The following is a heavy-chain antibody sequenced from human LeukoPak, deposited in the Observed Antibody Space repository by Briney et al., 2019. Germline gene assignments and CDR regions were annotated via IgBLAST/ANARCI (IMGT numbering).Heavy chain of an antibody. CDR2: IYSGGST. Sequence: GGSLRLSSAASGFTVSSNYMSWVRQAPGKGLKWVSVIYSGGSTYYADSEKGPFTISRDKSKNTLYLQMNSLRAEDTAVYYCARDMELGSFDYWGQGTLVTVSS. V-gene: IGHV3-53*01. J-gene: IGHJ4*02. D-gene: IGHD1-7*01. CDR1: GFTVSSNY. CDR3: ARDMELGSFDY.